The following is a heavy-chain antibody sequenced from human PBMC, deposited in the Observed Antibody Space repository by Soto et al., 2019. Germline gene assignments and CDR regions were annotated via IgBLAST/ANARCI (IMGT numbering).Heavy chain of an antibody. D-gene: IGHD2-15*01. Sequence: SETLSLTCTVSSDSISSYYWIWIRQSPGKGLEWIGYTDYSGNTNYNPSLKSRVTMTRDTSTSTVYMELSSLRSEDTAVYYCARGGLVVVAATPESYNWFDPWGQGTLVTVSS. CDR3: ARGGLVVVAATPESYNWFDP. V-gene: IGHV4-59*01. J-gene: IGHJ5*02. CDR2: TDYSGNT. CDR1: SDSISSYY.